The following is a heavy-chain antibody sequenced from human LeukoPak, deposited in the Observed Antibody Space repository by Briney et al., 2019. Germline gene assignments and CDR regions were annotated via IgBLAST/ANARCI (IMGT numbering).Heavy chain of an antibody. V-gene: IGHV4-39*01. Sequence: SETLSLTCSVSGDSVSRSDSYWDWIRQPPGKGLEWIGTIYYSGRTYYSPSLKSRVTMSVDPSNNQFSLNLRSVTAAGTAVYYCARRRYYDGSGYLEWGQGTLLSVSS. J-gene: IGHJ1*01. D-gene: IGHD3-22*01. CDR2: IYYSGRT. CDR1: GDSVSRSDSY. CDR3: ARRRYYDGSGYLE.